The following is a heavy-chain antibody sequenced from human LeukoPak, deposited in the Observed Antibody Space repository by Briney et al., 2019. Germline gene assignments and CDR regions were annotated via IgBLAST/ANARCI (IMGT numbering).Heavy chain of an antibody. CDR3: ARSIASAGPDFDY. Sequence: GGSLRLSCAASGFTFGSYGMHWVRQAPGKGLEWVAVIWFDGSKKSYADSVKGRFAISRDNSKNTLYLQMNSLRAEDTAVYYCARSIASAGPDFDYWGQGTLVTVSS. CDR2: IWFDGSKK. D-gene: IGHD6-13*01. V-gene: IGHV3-33*01. CDR1: GFTFGSYG. J-gene: IGHJ4*02.